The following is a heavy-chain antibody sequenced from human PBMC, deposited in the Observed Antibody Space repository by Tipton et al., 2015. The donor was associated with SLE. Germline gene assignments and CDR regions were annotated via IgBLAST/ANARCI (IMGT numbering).Heavy chain of an antibody. V-gene: IGHV3-21*03. J-gene: IGHJ3*02. CDR2: ISSSSSYI. Sequence: SLRLSCAASGFTFSSYGMHWVRQAPGKGLEWVSSISSSSSYIYYADSVKGRFTISRDNAKNSLYLQMNSLRAADTAVYYCARSDAFDIWGQGTMVTVSS. CDR1: GFTFSSYG. CDR3: ARSDAFDI.